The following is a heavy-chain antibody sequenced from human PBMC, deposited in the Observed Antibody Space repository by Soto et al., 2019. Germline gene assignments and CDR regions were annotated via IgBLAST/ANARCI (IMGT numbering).Heavy chain of an antibody. V-gene: IGHV3-21*01. CDR3: ARDCSSTSCYGGHFDY. CDR2: ISSSGNYM. D-gene: IGHD2-2*01. J-gene: IGHJ4*02. Sequence: QGKGLEWVSSISSSGNYMYYADSVKGRFTISRDNAKNSLYLQMNSLRAEDTAVYYCARDCSSTSCYGGHFDYWGQGTLVTVSS.